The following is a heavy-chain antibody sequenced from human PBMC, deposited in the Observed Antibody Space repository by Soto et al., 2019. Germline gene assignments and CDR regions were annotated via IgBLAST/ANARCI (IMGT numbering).Heavy chain of an antibody. J-gene: IGHJ4*02. V-gene: IGHV3-21*01. Sequence: PGGSLRLSCVASGLTFSNYNMNWVRQAPGKGLEWVSSISTSGSYIYIADSVKGRFTISRDNAKNSVYLQMDSLRAEDTAFYYCATGSTGRQWQMFLDNWGQGTLVTVSS. CDR3: ATGSTGRQWQMFLDN. D-gene: IGHD6-19*01. CDR1: GLTFSNYN. CDR2: ISTSGSYI.